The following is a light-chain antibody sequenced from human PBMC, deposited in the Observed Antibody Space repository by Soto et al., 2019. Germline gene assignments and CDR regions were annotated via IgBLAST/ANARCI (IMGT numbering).Light chain of an antibody. Sequence: EIVMTQAPATLSASPGERATLSCRASQSVSSNLAWYQQKPGQAPRLLIYGASTRATGIPARFSGSGSGTDFTLTISSLEPEDFAVYYCQQRSNWPRTFGQGTKVDNK. CDR1: QSVSSN. J-gene: IGKJ1*01. CDR2: GAS. CDR3: QQRSNWPRT. V-gene: IGKV3-15*01.